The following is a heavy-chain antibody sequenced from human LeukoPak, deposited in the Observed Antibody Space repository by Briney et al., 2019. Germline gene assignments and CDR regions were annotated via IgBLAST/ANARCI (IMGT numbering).Heavy chain of an antibody. J-gene: IGHJ3*02. Sequence: GRSLRLSCAASGFTLSSYAMHWVRQAPGKGLEWVSGISWNSGSIGYADSVKGRFTISRDNAKNSLYLQMNSLRAEDMALYYCAKTLTGALSDAFDIWGQGTMVTVSS. D-gene: IGHD7-27*01. CDR3: AKTLTGALSDAFDI. V-gene: IGHV3-9*03. CDR2: ISWNSGSI. CDR1: GFTLSSYA.